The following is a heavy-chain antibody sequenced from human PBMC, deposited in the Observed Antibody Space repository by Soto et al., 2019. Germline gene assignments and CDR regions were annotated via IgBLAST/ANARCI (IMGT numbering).Heavy chain of an antibody. Sequence: QLQLQESGPGLVKPSETLSLTCSVSDDSINSDKYYWGWIRQPPGKGLEWIGTIYYRGNSYYNPSLQPRVPISLDQAKSQFSLNLNSVTAADSAVYFCSRLEGLAPIAYYFDFCGPGALVTVSS. V-gene: IGHV4-39*01. CDR3: SRLEGLAPIAYYFDF. CDR1: DDSINSDKYY. J-gene: IGHJ4*02. D-gene: IGHD3-9*01. CDR2: IYYRGNS.